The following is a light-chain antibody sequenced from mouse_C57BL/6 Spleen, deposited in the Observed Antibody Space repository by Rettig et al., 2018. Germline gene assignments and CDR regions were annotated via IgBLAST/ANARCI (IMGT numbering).Light chain of an antibody. CDR2: AAT. CDR3: QQVYSSPRT. CDR1: QTIGTW. V-gene: IGKV12-98*01. Sequence: DIQMTQSPASQSASLGESVTITCLASQTIGTWLAWYQQKPGKSPQLLIYAATSLADGVPSRFSGSGSGTKFSFKISSLQAEDFVSYYCQQVYSSPRTFGGGTKLEIK. J-gene: IGKJ1*01.